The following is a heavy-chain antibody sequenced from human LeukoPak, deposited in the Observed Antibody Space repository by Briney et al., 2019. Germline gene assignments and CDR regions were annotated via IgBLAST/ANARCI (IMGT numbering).Heavy chain of an antibody. J-gene: IGHJ4*02. CDR1: GFTFSSYG. Sequence: SGGSLRLSCAASGFTFSSYGMHWVRQAPGKGLEWVAFIRYDGSNKYYADSVKGRFTISRDNSKNSLYLQMNSLRAEDTAVYYCARASTSSGWYVPVDYWGQGTLVTVSS. V-gene: IGHV3-30*02. D-gene: IGHD6-19*01. CDR3: ARASTSSGWYVPVDY. CDR2: IRYDGSNK.